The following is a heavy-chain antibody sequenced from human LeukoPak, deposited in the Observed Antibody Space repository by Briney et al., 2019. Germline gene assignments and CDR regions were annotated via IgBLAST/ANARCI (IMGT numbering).Heavy chain of an antibody. D-gene: IGHD6-19*01. CDR2: IYSGGSK. Sequence: GGSLRLSCAASGFTVSSNYMSWVRQAPGKGLEWVSVIYSGGSKYYADSVKGRFTISRDNSKNTLYLQMNSLRAEDTAVYYCARVGYSSCIDYWGQGTLVTVSS. V-gene: IGHV3-66*02. J-gene: IGHJ4*02. CDR3: ARVGYSSCIDY. CDR1: GFTVSSNY.